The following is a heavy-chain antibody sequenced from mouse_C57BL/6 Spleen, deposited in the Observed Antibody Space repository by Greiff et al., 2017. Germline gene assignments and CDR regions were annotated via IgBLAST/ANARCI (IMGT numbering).Heavy chain of an antibody. CDR2: INPNNGGT. CDR3: ARHGYDGRRDWYFDV. Sequence: VHVKQSGPELVKPGASVKMSCKASGYTFTDYNMHWVKQSHGKSLEWIGYINPNNGGTSYNQKFNGKATLTVNKSSSTAYMELRSLTSEDSAVYYCARHGYDGRRDWYFDVWGTGTTVTVSS. J-gene: IGHJ1*03. D-gene: IGHD2-2*01. CDR1: GYTFTDYN. V-gene: IGHV1-22*01.